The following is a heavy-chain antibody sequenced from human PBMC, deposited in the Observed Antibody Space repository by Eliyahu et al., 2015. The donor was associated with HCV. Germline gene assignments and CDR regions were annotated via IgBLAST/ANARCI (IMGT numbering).Heavy chain of an antibody. CDR2: IKQDGSEK. D-gene: IGHD4-17*01. Sequence: EVQLVESGGGLVQPGGSLRLSCAASGFXFSSYWMSWVRQAPGKGLEWVANIKQDGSEKYYVDSVKGRFTISRDNAKNSLYLQMNSLRAEDTAVYYCAREHDYGDYGSGRFDYWGQGTLVTVSS. CDR3: AREHDYGDYGSGRFDY. J-gene: IGHJ4*02. CDR1: GFXFSSYW. V-gene: IGHV3-7*04.